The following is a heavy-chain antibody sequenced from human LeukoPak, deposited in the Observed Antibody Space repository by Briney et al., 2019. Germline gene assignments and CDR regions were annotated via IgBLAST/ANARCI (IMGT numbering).Heavy chain of an antibody. J-gene: IGHJ4*02. CDR3: AMTFDY. CDR1: GFTFSDYY. V-gene: IGHV3-11*04. Sequence: PGGSLRLSCAASGFTFSDYYMTWIRQAPGKGLEWVSYISGSDGNTKHYADSVKGRFTISRDNAKTSLFLQMNSLRAEDTAVYYCAMTFDYWGQGTLVTVSS. CDR2: ISGSDGNTK.